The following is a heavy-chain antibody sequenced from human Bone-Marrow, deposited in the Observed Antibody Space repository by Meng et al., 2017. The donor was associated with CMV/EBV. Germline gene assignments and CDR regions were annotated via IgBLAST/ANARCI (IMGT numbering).Heavy chain of an antibody. D-gene: IGHD6-13*01. V-gene: IGHV4-4*02. CDR1: GGSISSSNW. J-gene: IGHJ6*02. Sequence: GSLRLSCAVSGGSISSSNWWSWVRQPPGKGLEWIGSIYYSGSTYYNPSLKSRVTISVDTSKNQFSLKLSSVTAADTAVYYCARAPQNGYSSYYYYGMDVWGQGTTVTVSS. CDR3: ARAPQNGYSSYYYYGMDV. CDR2: IYYSGST.